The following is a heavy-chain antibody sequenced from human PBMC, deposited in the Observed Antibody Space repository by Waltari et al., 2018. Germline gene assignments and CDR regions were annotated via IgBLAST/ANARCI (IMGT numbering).Heavy chain of an antibody. V-gene: IGHV3-23*01. CDR3: AKGSGMDV. CDR2: ITGTGGGPPYANSP. CDR1: GFPLIHSA. Sequence: VQVLESGGGLVQPGGSLRLSWVASGFPLIHSAVSWVRQTPGKGLVWVATITGTGGGPPYANSPYYADSVKGRFTISRDNSKDTIYLQMSSLSADDTAVYYCAKGSGMDVWGQGTTVTVSS. J-gene: IGHJ6*02.